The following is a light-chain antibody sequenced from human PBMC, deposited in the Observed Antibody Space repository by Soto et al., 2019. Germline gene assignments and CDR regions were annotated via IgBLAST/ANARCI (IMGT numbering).Light chain of an antibody. V-gene: IGKV1-39*01. Sequence: DIQMTQSPSSLSASVGDRVTITCRASQHISIYLNWYQQRPGTAPKLLIFAASSLQSGVPSRFSGSGSGTDFTLTISSLQPEDFATYYCQQYYSFPWTFGQGTKVEIK. CDR1: QHISIY. J-gene: IGKJ1*01. CDR3: QQYYSFPWT. CDR2: AAS.